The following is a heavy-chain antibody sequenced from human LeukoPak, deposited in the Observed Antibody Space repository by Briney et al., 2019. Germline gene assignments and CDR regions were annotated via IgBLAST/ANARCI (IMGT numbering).Heavy chain of an antibody. CDR1: GFTFSNFA. CDR3: AGGGDYYDSRGYYSIPHY. J-gene: IGHJ4*02. V-gene: IGHV3-23*01. CDR2: LSGTTGST. Sequence: GGSLRLSCAASGFTFSNFAMSWVRQAPGKGLEWVSALSGTTGSTFYADSVKGRFTISRDNSKNTLYLQMNSLRAEDTAVYYWAGGGDYYDSRGYYSIPHYWGQGTLVTVSS. D-gene: IGHD3-22*01.